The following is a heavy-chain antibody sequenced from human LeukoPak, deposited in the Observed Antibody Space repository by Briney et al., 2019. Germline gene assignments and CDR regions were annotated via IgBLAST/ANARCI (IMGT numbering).Heavy chain of an antibody. Sequence: GGSLRLSCAASGFTFSSYWMSWVRQAPGKGLEWVANIKQDGSEKYYVDSVKGRFTISRDNAKNSLYLQMNSLRAEDTAVYYCARVRPTVTPLGGYFDYWGQGTLVTVSS. J-gene: IGHJ4*02. D-gene: IGHD4-17*01. V-gene: IGHV3-7*01. CDR3: ARVRPTVTPLGGYFDY. CDR1: GFTFSSYW. CDR2: IKQDGSEK.